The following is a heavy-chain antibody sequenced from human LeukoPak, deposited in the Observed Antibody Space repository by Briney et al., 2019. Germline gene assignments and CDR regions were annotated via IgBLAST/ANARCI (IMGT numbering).Heavy chain of an antibody. Sequence: SETLSLTCTVSGGSISSYYWSWIRQPPGKGLEWIGYIYYSGSTNYNPSLKSRVTISVDTSKNQFSLKLSSVTAADTAVYYCARVQLYCSGGSCYSYYYYYYMDVWGKGTTVTVSS. CDR2: IYYSGST. D-gene: IGHD2-15*01. V-gene: IGHV4-59*12. J-gene: IGHJ6*03. CDR1: GGSISSYY. CDR3: ARVQLYCSGGSCYSYYYYYYMDV.